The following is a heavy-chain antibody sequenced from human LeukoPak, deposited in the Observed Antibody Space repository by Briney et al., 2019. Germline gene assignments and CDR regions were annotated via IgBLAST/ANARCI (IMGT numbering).Heavy chain of an antibody. Sequence: SETLSLTCAVYGGSFSGYYWSWIRQPPGKGLEWIGEINHSGSTNYNPSLKSRVTISVDTSENQFSLKLSSVTAADTAVYYCAREGRYYYGSGSYFDYWGQGTLVTVSS. CDR1: GGSFSGYY. D-gene: IGHD3-10*01. V-gene: IGHV4-34*01. J-gene: IGHJ4*02. CDR3: AREGRYYYGSGSYFDY. CDR2: INHSGST.